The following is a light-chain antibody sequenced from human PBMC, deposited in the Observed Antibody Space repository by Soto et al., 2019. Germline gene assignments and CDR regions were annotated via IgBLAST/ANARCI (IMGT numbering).Light chain of an antibody. Sequence: VLTQPPSASGTPGQRDTISCSGRSSNIGSNYVYWYQQLPGTAPKLLIYRNNQRPSGVPDRFSGSKSGTSSSLAISGLRSEDEADYYCAAWDDSLSGCYVFGTGTKVTVL. CDR2: RNN. V-gene: IGLV1-47*01. J-gene: IGLJ1*01. CDR3: AAWDDSLSGCYV. CDR1: SSNIGSNY.